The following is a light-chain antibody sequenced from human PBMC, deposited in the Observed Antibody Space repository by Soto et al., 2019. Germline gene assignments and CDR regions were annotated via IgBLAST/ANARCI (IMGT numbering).Light chain of an antibody. CDR1: QTIDNT. V-gene: IGKV3-15*01. J-gene: IGKJ1*01. CDR3: QQCGSTPRT. Sequence: EIVMTQSPATLSLSPGERATLSCRASQTIDNTLAWYQRKPGQAPRLLIYDASTWATGVPARFSGSGSGTDFTLTISRLQPEDFAVYYCQQCGSTPRTFGQGTKVDIK. CDR2: DAS.